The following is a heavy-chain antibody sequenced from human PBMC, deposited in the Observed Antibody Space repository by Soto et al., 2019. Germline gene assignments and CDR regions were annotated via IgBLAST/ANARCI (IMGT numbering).Heavy chain of an antibody. J-gene: IGHJ4*02. CDR2: IHYRGRT. CDR1: GGSINSGGYY. V-gene: IGHV4-31*03. Sequence: QVQLQESGPGLVKPSETLSLTCNVSGGSINSGGYYWGWIRQHPGKGLEWIGYIHYRGRTSYNPSLESRGSISLDTSGLHFSLKLTSVTAADTAVYYCAGCRDAFGFDSWGQGTLVTVSS. D-gene: IGHD2-15*01. CDR3: AGCRDAFGFDS.